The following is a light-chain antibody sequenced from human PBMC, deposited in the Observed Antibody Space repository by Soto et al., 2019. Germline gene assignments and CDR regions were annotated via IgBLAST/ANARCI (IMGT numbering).Light chain of an antibody. CDR3: CSYAGSSSYV. CDR1: SSDVRSYNH. CDR2: EVS. V-gene: IGLV2-23*02. Sequence: QSVLTQPASVSGSPGQSITISCTGTSSDVRSYNHVYWYQQHPGKAHKLMIYEVSKQPSGVSNSCSGSKSGNTASLTISGLQAEDEADYYCCSYAGSSSYVFGTGTKVTVL. J-gene: IGLJ1*01.